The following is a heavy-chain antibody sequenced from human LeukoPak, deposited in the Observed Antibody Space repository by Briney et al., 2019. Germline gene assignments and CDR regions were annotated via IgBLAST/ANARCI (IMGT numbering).Heavy chain of an antibody. CDR3: TTSYNWNEGSFDY. Sequence: PGGSLRLSCAASGFTFSGSAMHWVRQASGKGLEWVGRIRSKANSYATAYAASVKGRFTISRDDSKNTAYLQMNSLKTEDTAVYYCTTSYNWNEGSFDYWGQGTLVTVSS. CDR1: GFTFSGSA. D-gene: IGHD1-1*01. J-gene: IGHJ4*02. V-gene: IGHV3-73*01. CDR2: IRSKANSYAT.